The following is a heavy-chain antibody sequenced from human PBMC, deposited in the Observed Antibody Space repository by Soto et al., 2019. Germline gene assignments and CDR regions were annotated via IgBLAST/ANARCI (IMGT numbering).Heavy chain of an antibody. Sequence: SETLSLTCTVSGGSFSSYYWSWIRQPPGKGLEWIGYIYYTGSIIYNPSLKSRVTMPVDMSMKQLSLKLNSVTAADTAVYYCARTTTLENYFDYWGQGTLVTVSS. J-gene: IGHJ4*02. CDR3: ARTTTLENYFDY. V-gene: IGHV4-59*01. D-gene: IGHD2-15*01. CDR1: GGSFSSYY. CDR2: IYYTGSI.